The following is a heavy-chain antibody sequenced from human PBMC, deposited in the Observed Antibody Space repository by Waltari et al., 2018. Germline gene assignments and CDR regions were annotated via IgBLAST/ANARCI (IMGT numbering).Heavy chain of an antibody. D-gene: IGHD1-7*01. V-gene: IGHV3-9*03. CDR1: GFPFDAYA. CDR2: ISWNSDVI. CDR3: AKGAVTGTTWYYFDH. J-gene: IGHJ4*02. Sequence: EVQLVESGGGLVQPARSLRLSCAASGFPFDAYAMPWVRQAPGKGLGWVSGISWNSDVINYADSVKGRFTLSRDNAKSSLYLQMNSLRPEDMALYYCAKGAVTGTTWYYFDHWGQGTLVTVSS.